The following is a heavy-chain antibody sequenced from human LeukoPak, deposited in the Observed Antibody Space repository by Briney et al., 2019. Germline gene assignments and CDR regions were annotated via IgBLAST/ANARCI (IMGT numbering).Heavy chain of an antibody. CDR1: GFTFSSYE. Sequence: PGGSLRLSCTASGFTFSSYEMNWVRQAPGKGLEWVSYISSSGGSIFYADSVKGRFTISRDNAKNSLYLQMNGLRAEDTAVYYCARAAYSSTWYSRYFDLWGRGTLVTVS. J-gene: IGHJ2*01. V-gene: IGHV3-48*03. D-gene: IGHD6-13*01. CDR3: ARAAYSSTWYSRYFDL. CDR2: ISSSGGSI.